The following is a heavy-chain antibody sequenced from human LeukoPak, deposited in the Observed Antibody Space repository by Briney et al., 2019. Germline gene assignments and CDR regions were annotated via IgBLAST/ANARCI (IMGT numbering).Heavy chain of an antibody. J-gene: IGHJ3*02. CDR2: INPNSGGT. Sequence: ASVKVSCKASGYTFTGYYMHWVRQAPGQGLEWMGWINPNSGGTNYAQKFQGRVTMTRDTSISTAYMELSRLRSDDTAVYYCARVTSPGPPKDAFDIWGQGTMVTVSS. CDR3: ARVTSPGPPKDAFDI. D-gene: IGHD2-2*01. V-gene: IGHV1-2*02. CDR1: GYTFTGYY.